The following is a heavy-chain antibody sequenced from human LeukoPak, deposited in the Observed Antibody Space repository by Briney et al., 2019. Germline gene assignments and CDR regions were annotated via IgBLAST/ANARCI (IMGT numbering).Heavy chain of an antibody. D-gene: IGHD3-22*01. CDR3: ARGGNYYDSSGFKDDAFDI. V-gene: IGHV1-8*03. CDR2: MNPNSGNT. J-gene: IGHJ3*02. CDR1: GYTFTSYD. Sequence: ASVKVSCKASGYTFTSYDINWVRQATGQGLEWMGWMNPNSGNTGYAQKFQGRVTITRNTSISTAYMELSSLRSEDTAVYYCARGGNYYDSSGFKDDAFDIWGQGTMVTVSS.